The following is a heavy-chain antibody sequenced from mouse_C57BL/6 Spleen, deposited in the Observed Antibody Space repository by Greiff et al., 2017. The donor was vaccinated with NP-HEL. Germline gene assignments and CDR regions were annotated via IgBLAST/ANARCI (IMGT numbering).Heavy chain of an antibody. CDR1: GFSLTSYG. J-gene: IGHJ4*01. Sequence: VKLVESGPGLVAPSQSLSITCTVSGFSLTSYGVHWVRQPPGKGLEWLVVIWSDGSTNYNSAPKSSMSISKDNSKSQVFLKMNSLQTDDTAMYYCARGDDYDDGGHAMDYWGQGTSVTVSS. CDR3: ARGDDYDDGGHAMDY. D-gene: IGHD2-4*01. CDR2: IWSDGST. V-gene: IGHV2-6*03.